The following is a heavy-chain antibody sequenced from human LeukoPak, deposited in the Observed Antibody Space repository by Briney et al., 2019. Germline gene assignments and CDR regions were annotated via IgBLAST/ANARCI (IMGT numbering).Heavy chain of an antibody. CDR2: IYYSGST. CDR1: GGSISSGGYY. CDR3: ARETRVDTLDDAFDI. V-gene: IGHV4-31*03. Sequence: SQTLSLTCTVSGGSISSGGYYRSWIRQHPGKGLEWIGYIYYSGSTYYNPSLKSRVTISVDTSKNQFSLKLSSVTAADTAVYYRARETRVDTLDDAFDIWGQGTMVTVSS. J-gene: IGHJ3*02. D-gene: IGHD3-9*01.